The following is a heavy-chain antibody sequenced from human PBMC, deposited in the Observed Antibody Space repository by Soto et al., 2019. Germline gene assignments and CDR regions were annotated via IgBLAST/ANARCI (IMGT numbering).Heavy chain of an antibody. CDR1: GGSISSSSYY. D-gene: IGHD2-8*02. J-gene: IGHJ4*02. CDR2: LYYSGGT. CDR3: ARDKITGLFDY. Sequence: SETLSLTCTVSGGSISSSSYYWGWIRQPPGKGLEWIGRLYYSGGTNYNPSLKSRVTISVDTSKNQFSLKLTSVTAADTAVYYCARDKITGLFDYWGQGTLVTVSS. V-gene: IGHV4-39*02.